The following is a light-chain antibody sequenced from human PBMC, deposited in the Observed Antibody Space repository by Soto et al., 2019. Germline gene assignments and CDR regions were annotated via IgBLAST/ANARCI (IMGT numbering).Light chain of an antibody. J-gene: IGKJ1*01. Sequence: EIVLTHSAATLSWSPGEGVALSCRASGSVTDYLAWYQQKPGQAPRLLVYDVSNRAAGIPTRFSGGGSGTDFTLTISNVEPEDFAVYYCQQRSDWPWTFGQGTKVDNK. V-gene: IGKV3-11*01. CDR2: DVS. CDR3: QQRSDWPWT. CDR1: GSVTDY.